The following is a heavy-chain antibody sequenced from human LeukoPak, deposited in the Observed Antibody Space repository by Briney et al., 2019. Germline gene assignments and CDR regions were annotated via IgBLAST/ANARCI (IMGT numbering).Heavy chain of an antibody. V-gene: IGHV3-23*01. Sequence: GGSLRLSCAASGFTFRSYAMSWVRQAPGKGLEWVSAISGSGGSTYYADSVKGRFTISRDNSKNTLYLQMNSLRAEDTAVYYCARGSSSWDRFDYWGQGTLVTVSS. J-gene: IGHJ4*02. CDR1: GFTFRSYA. CDR3: ARGSSSWDRFDY. CDR2: ISGSGGST. D-gene: IGHD6-13*01.